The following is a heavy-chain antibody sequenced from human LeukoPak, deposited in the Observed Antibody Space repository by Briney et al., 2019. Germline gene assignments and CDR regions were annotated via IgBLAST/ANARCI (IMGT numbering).Heavy chain of an antibody. V-gene: IGHV4-59*12. D-gene: IGHD4-23*01. CDR1: DGSISDSY. Sequence: SETLSLTCTVSDGSISDSYWSWIRQSPGKGLEWIGYIFYTGFTHYNPSLESRVTISVDTSKKQFSLRLNSVTAADTAVYYCARDAYGGNSWGWFDPWGQGTLVTVSS. CDR3: ARDAYGGNSWGWFDP. CDR2: IFYTGFT. J-gene: IGHJ5*02.